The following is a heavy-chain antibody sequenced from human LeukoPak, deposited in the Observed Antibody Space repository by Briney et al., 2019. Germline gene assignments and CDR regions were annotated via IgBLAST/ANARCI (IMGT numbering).Heavy chain of an antibody. D-gene: IGHD3-3*01. CDR1: GFTFSSYS. Sequence: GGSLRLSCAASGFTFSSYSMNWVRQAPGKGLEWVSSISSSSSYIYYADSVKGRFTISRDNAKNSLYLQMNSLRAEDTAVYYCAKAVPRITIFGVVISSTYFDYWGQGTLVTVSS. V-gene: IGHV3-21*01. J-gene: IGHJ4*02. CDR2: ISSSSSYI. CDR3: AKAVPRITIFGVVISSTYFDY.